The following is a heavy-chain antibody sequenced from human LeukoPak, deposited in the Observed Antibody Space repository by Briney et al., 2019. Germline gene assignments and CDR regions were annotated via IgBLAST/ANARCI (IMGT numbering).Heavy chain of an antibody. J-gene: IGHJ6*02. V-gene: IGHV1-2*02. Sequence: ASVKVSCKASGYTFTCYYMHWVRQARGQGGEGMGWINPNSGGTNYAEKFQGRVNMTRDTSISTAYMELSRLRSDDTALYYCARVYQLYYYDSSGYGMGYGMDVWGQGTTVTVSS. D-gene: IGHD3-22*01. CDR2: INPNSGGT. CDR3: ARVYQLYYYDSSGYGMGYGMDV. CDR1: GYTFTCYY.